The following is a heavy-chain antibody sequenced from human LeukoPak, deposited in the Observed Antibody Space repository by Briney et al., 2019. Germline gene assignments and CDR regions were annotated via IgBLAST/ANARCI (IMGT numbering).Heavy chain of an antibody. Sequence: SETLSLTCTVSGGSVSSGSYYWRWIRQPPGKGLEWIGNIYHSGSTKYSPSLKSRVTISVDTSKNQFSLKLSSVTAADTAVYYCASRVAGTSMDVWGQGTTVTVSS. V-gene: IGHV4-61*01. CDR3: ASRVAGTSMDV. CDR2: IYHSGST. CDR1: GGSVSSGSYY. D-gene: IGHD6-19*01. J-gene: IGHJ6*02.